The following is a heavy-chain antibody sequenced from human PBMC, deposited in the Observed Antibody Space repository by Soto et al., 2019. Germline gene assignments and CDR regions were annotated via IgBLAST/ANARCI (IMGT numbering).Heavy chain of an antibody. J-gene: IGHJ4*02. D-gene: IGHD2-15*01. CDR3: ARSGYCSGGSCSTPTPFDY. V-gene: IGHV4-4*02. Sequence: LSLTCAVSGGSISSSNWWSWVRQPPGKGLEWIGEIYHSGSTNYNPSLKSRVTISVDKSKNQFSLKLSSVTAADTAVYYCARSGYCSGGSCSTPTPFDYWGQGTLVTVSS. CDR2: IYHSGST. CDR1: GGSISSSNW.